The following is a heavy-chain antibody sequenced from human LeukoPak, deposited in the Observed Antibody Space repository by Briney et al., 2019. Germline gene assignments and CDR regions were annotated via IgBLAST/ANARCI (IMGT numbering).Heavy chain of an antibody. D-gene: IGHD6-13*01. CDR1: GGSISSYY. J-gene: IGHJ5*02. Sequence: SETLSLICTVSGGSISSYYWIWMRQPAGKGLEWIGRIYSTGSNTYNPSLQSRVTTSVDTSKNQFSLKLRSVTAADTAVYYWERSPPQYSSSFYWFDHWGQGTLVTVSS. CDR3: ERSPPQYSSSFYWFDH. V-gene: IGHV4-4*07. CDR2: IYSTGSN.